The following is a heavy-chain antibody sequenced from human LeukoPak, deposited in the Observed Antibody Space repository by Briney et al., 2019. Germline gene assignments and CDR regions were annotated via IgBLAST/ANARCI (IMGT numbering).Heavy chain of an antibody. CDR3: TRSSGWWSLDY. D-gene: IGHD6-13*01. CDR1: GDSISSSNW. V-gene: IGHV4-4*02. Sequence: SETLTLTCTVSGDSISSSNWWNWVRLPPGKGLDWIGEISHAGSTKYSPSLKDRVTISKDNSKNQFSLKLNSVTAADTATYYCTRSSGWWSLDYWGQGALVTVSS. CDR2: ISHAGST. J-gene: IGHJ4*02.